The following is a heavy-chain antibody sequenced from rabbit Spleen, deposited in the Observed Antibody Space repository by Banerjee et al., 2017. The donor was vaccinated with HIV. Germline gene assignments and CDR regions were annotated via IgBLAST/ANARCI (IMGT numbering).Heavy chain of an antibody. CDR2: IYAGSSGTT. V-gene: IGHV1S45*01. D-gene: IGHD8-1*01. CDR3: ARDTGSSFSTYGMDL. J-gene: IGHJ6*01. CDR1: GFSFSSSYW. Sequence: QQQLVESGGGLVKPGASLTLTCKASGFSFSSSYWICWVRQAPGKGLEWIACIYAGSSGTTYYASGAKGRFTISKTSSTTVTLQMTSLTAADTATYFCARDTGSSFSTYGMDLWGPGTLVTVS.